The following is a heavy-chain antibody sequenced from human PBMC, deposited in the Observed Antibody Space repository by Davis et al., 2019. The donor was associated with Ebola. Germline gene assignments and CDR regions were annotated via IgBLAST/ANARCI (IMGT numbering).Heavy chain of an antibody. CDR2: IIPIFGTA. CDR1: GGTFSSYA. D-gene: IGHD3-10*01. Sequence: SVKVSCKASGGTFSSYAISWVRQAPGQGLEWMGGIIPIFGTANYAQKFQGRVTITADESTSTAYMELSSLRSDDTAVYYCARGITMVRGYDWFDPWGQGTLVTVSS. V-gene: IGHV1-69*13. J-gene: IGHJ5*02. CDR3: ARGITMVRGYDWFDP.